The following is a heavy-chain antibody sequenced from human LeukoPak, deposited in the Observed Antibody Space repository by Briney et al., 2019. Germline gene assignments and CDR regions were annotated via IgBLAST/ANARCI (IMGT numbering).Heavy chain of an antibody. CDR1: GFTFSSYW. V-gene: IGHV3-7*01. D-gene: IGHD3-22*01. CDR3: ARDLYRIVVVPHYFDY. Sequence: GGTLRLSCAASGFTFSSYWMSWVRQAPGKGLEWVANIKQDGSEKYYVDSVKGRFTISRDNARNSLYLQMNSLRAEDTAVYYCARDLYRIVVVPHYFDYWGQGTLVTVSS. J-gene: IGHJ4*02. CDR2: IKQDGSEK.